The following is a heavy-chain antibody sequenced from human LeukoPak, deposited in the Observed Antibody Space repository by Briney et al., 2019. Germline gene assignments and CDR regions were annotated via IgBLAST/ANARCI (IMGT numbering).Heavy chain of an antibody. CDR2: ISWDGGST. Sequence: GGSLRLSCAASGFTFDDYTMHWVRQAPGKGLEWVSLISWDGGSTYYADSVKGRLTISRDNSKNSLYLQMNSLRTEDTALYYCAKDMTYSSSWYQEGYYYYYMDVWGKGTTVTVPS. J-gene: IGHJ6*03. V-gene: IGHV3-43*01. D-gene: IGHD6-13*01. CDR3: AKDMTYSSSWYQEGYYYYYMDV. CDR1: GFTFDDYT.